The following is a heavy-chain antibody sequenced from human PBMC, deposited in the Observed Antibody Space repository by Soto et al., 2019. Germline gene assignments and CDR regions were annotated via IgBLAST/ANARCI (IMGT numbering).Heavy chain of an antibody. CDR2: TIPMFGTP. V-gene: IGHV1-69*13. Sequence: SSVKVSCKASGGAFTDYIFDWVRQAPGQGLEWMGGTIPMFGTPKYAQKFQHRVTISADVSTGTAYMELTRLRFDETAVYYCAGGRDQPPVGLYFESWGEGTRVTVSS. D-gene: IGHD1-26*01. CDR1: GGAFTDYI. CDR3: AGGRDQPPVGLYFES. J-gene: IGHJ4*02.